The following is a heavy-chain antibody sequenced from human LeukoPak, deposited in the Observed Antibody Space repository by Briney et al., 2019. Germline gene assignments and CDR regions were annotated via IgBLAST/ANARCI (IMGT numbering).Heavy chain of an antibody. J-gene: IGHJ2*01. Sequence: KPSETLSLTCTVSGGSINNYYWTWIRQPPGRGLEWIGHIFYSGSTNYNPSLKSRVTISVDTSKNQFSLKLSSVTAADTAVYYCARDAYSSSWLNWYFDLWGRGTLVTVSS. CDR1: GGSINNYY. V-gene: IGHV4-59*01. D-gene: IGHD6-13*01. CDR3: ARDAYSSSWLNWYFDL. CDR2: IFYSGST.